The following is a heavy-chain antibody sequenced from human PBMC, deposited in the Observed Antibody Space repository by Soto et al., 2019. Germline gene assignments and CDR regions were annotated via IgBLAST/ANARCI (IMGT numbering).Heavy chain of an antibody. D-gene: IGHD3-10*01. J-gene: IGHJ3*01. CDR2: VHSDGTTT. V-gene: IGHV3-74*01. CDR3: ARGDRGGFDL. CDR1: GFTFDYYW. Sequence: EVQLVESGGGLVQPGESLRLSCAASGFTFDYYWMHWVRQAPGKGLVWVSRVHSDGTTTTYADSVKGRFTISRDNARNTVSLRMSSLRAEDTAIYYCARGDRGGFDLWGHGTVVTGSS.